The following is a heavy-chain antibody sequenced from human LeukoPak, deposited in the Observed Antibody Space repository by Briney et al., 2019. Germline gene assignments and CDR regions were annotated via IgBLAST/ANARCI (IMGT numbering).Heavy chain of an antibody. Sequence: ASVKGSCKVSGYTLTELSMHWVRQAPGKGLEWMGGFDPEDGETIYAQKFQGRVTMTRDTSTSTVYMELSSLRSEDTAVYYCARGPPDDYGDYVGWYFDLWGRGTLVTVSS. CDR1: GYTLTELS. CDR2: FDPEDGET. D-gene: IGHD4-17*01. CDR3: ARGPPDDYGDYVGWYFDL. J-gene: IGHJ2*01. V-gene: IGHV1-24*01.